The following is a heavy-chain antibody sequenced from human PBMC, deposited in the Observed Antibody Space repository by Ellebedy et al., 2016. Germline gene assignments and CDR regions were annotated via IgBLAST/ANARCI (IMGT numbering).Heavy chain of an antibody. Sequence: SETLSLXCAVYGGSFSGYYWSWIRQPPGKGLEWIGEINHSGSTNYNPSLKSRVTISVDTSKSQFSLKLSSVTAADTAVYYCAREWSHDLDYWGQGTLVTVSS. CDR3: AREWSHDLDY. J-gene: IGHJ4*02. CDR1: GGSFSGYY. CDR2: INHSGST. D-gene: IGHD3-3*01. V-gene: IGHV4-34*01.